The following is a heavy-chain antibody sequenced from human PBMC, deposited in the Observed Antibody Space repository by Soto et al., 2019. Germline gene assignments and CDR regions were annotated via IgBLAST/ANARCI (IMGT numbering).Heavy chain of an antibody. CDR1: GGSFSGYY. V-gene: IGHV4-34*01. J-gene: IGHJ6*03. CDR3: ARVRFRYYYMDV. CDR2: INHSGST. Sequence: QVQLQQWGAGLLKPSETLSLTCAVYGGSFSGYYWSWIRPPPGKGLEWIGEINHSGSTNYNPSLKSRVTISVDTSKNQFSLKLSSVTAADTAVYYCARVRFRYYYMDVWGKGTTVTVSS.